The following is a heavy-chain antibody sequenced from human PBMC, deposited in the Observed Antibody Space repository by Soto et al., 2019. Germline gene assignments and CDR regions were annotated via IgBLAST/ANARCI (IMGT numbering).Heavy chain of an antibody. D-gene: IGHD5-12*01. CDR2: ISGSGGET. V-gene: IGHV3-23*01. Sequence: EVQLLESGGGLVQPGGSLRLSCTASGFIYSIYAMAWVRQAPGKGLEWVSAISGSGGETYYADPVKGRFTISRDNSKNTVYLHMTNLRADDTAVYYCAKEIAVTVATPPEYWGQGTLVTVSS. CDR1: GFIYSIYA. CDR3: AKEIAVTVATPPEY. J-gene: IGHJ4*02.